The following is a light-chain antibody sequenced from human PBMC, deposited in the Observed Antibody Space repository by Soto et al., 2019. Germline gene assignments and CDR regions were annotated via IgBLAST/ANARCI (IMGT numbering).Light chain of an antibody. CDR1: QNINKW. V-gene: IGKV1-5*03. CDR3: QQYNSYSIYS. J-gene: IGKJ2*03. Sequence: DIQMTQSPSPLSASVGDRVTITCRASQNINKWLAWYQQKPGRAPKLLIYEASNLEGGVPSRFSGSGSGTEFTLTISSLQPDDSATYYCQQYNSYSIYSFGQGTRLETK. CDR2: EAS.